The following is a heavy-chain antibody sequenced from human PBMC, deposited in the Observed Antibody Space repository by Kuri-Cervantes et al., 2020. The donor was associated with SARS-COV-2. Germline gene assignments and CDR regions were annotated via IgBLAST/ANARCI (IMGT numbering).Heavy chain of an antibody. V-gene: IGHV3-21*01. CDR2: VSSGSDYI. Sequence: GESLKISCAASEFTFSSYDMTWVRQAPGMGLEWVSSVSSGSDYIYYADSVKGRFTVSRDNAENSLYLQMNSLGVGDTAVYYCGRHRGYCSGGGCYSTGFSVDYWGQGALVTVSS. CDR3: GRHRGYCSGGGCYSTGFSVDY. CDR1: EFTFSSYD. D-gene: IGHD2-15*01. J-gene: IGHJ4*02.